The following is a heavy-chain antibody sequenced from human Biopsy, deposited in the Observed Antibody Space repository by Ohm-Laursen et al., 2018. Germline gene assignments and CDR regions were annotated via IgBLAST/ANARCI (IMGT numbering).Heavy chain of an antibody. Sequence: SLRLSCSATGFTFSSYWMGWVRQAPGKGLEWVANINLDGSEKYYVDSVKGRFTMSRDNAKNSLYLQMNSLGAEDTAVYYCASRGYTDGDYDYWGQGTLVTVSS. V-gene: IGHV3-7*03. CDR1: GFTFSSYW. D-gene: IGHD5-18*01. CDR3: ASRGYTDGDYDY. J-gene: IGHJ4*02. CDR2: INLDGSEK.